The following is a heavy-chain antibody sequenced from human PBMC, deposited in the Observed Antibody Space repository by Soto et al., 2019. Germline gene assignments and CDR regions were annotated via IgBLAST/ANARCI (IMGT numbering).Heavy chain of an antibody. J-gene: IGHJ4*02. Sequence: EVQVVESGGALVQPGGSLRLSCAASGFTFSNYWMHWVRQVPGEGLVWVSSINNDGSRTWYADSVRGRIAMSRDNARSLVYLQMNSLRAEDTAVYYCGTTFEYWGQGALVTVSS. V-gene: IGHV3-74*01. CDR3: GTTFEY. CDR1: GFTFSNYW. CDR2: INNDGSRT. D-gene: IGHD1-26*01.